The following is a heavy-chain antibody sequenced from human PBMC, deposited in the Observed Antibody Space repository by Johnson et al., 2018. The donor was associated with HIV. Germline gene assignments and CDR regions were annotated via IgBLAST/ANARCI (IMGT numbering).Heavy chain of an antibody. V-gene: IGHV3-23*04. CDR1: GFTFGNYA. Sequence: VQVVESGGGFVQPGRSLRLSCAASGFTFGNYAMNWVRQAPGKGLEWVSSMSGSGAVTYYADSVKGRFTISRDNSKNRLFLQMNSLRAEDTAGYYCAKDPAVVPPICFDVWGQGTVVTVSS. CDR2: MSGSGAVT. J-gene: IGHJ3*01. CDR3: AKDPAVVPPICFDV. D-gene: IGHD3-22*01.